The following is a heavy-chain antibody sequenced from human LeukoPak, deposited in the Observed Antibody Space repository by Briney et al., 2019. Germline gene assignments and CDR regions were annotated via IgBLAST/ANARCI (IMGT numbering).Heavy chain of an antibody. CDR3: ARVGYSGYEGKY. J-gene: IGHJ4*02. D-gene: IGHD5-12*01. CDR1: GGSISSGGYY. Sequence: SETLSLTCTVSGGSISSGGYYWSWIRQHPGKGLEWIGYIYYSGSTYYSPSLKSRVTISVDTSKNQFSLKLSSVTAADTAVYYCARVGYSGYEGKYWGQGTLVTVSS. V-gene: IGHV4-31*03. CDR2: IYYSGST.